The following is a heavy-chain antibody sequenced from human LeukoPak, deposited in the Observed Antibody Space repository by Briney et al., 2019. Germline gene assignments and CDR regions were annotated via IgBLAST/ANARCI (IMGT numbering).Heavy chain of an antibody. CDR2: IGGSGGGT. Sequence: PGGSLRLSCAASGFPFSSFVMNWVRQAPGKGLEWVSSIGGSGGGTYYADSVKGRFTISRDNSKNTRYLLMNTLRGDDTAVYYCAKISGSGSSHSDSWGQGTLVTVSS. CDR3: AKISGSGSSHSDS. J-gene: IGHJ4*02. V-gene: IGHV3-23*01. D-gene: IGHD3-10*01. CDR1: GFPFSSFV.